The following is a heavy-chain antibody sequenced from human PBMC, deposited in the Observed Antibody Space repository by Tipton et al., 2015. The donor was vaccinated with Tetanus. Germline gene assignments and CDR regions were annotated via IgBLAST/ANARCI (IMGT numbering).Heavy chain of an antibody. CDR2: IDYFGTT. D-gene: IGHD3-3*01. V-gene: IGHV4-59*11. Sequence: TLSLTCTVSGGSIRDHIWSWILQPPGKGLEWIGYIDYFGTTKYNPSLKSRVAMSVDTSKNQLSLKLSSVTSADTAVYYCARTSGYLYSSYWGQGTLVTVSS. CDR3: ARTSGYLYSSY. CDR1: GGSIRDHI. J-gene: IGHJ1*01.